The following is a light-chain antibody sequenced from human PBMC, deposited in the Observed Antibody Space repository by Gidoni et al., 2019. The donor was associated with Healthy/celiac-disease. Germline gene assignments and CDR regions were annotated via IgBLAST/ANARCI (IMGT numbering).Light chain of an antibody. J-gene: IGKJ5*01. CDR2: GAS. Sequence: EIVMTQSPATLSVSPGERATLSCRASQSVSSNLAWYQQKPGQAPRLLIYGASTRATGIPAWFSGSGSGTEFTLTISSLQSEDFAVYYCQQYNNCITFGQGTRLEIK. V-gene: IGKV3-15*01. CDR3: QQYNNCIT. CDR1: QSVSSN.